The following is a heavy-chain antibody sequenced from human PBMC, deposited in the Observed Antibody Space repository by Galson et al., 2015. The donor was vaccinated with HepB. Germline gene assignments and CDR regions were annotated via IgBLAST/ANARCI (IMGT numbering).Heavy chain of an antibody. CDR2: ISDDGTKK. Sequence: SLRLSCVASGFIFSSYGMHWVRQGPGKGLEWVALISDDGTKKYYADSVKGRFTMSRDNSKNTLYLQMNSLRAEDTALYYCAKERIVARRAPFDSWGQGTLVTVSS. J-gene: IGHJ4*02. CDR3: AKERIVARRAPFDS. CDR1: GFIFSSYG. D-gene: IGHD6-6*01. V-gene: IGHV3-30*18.